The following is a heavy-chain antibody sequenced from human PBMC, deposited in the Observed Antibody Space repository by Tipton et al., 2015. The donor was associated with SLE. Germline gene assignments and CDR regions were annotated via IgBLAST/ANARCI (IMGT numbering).Heavy chain of an antibody. J-gene: IGHJ4*02. CDR3: VRENWNYYVDY. CDR1: GFTFSSYE. D-gene: IGHD1-7*01. Sequence: VQSGGSLRLSCAASGFTFSSYEMNWVRQAPGKGLEWVSYISRSASTIYYADSVKGRFTISRDNAKNSLHLQMNSLRAEDTAVYYCVRENWNYYVDYWGQGTLVTVSS. CDR2: ISRSASTI. V-gene: IGHV3-48*03.